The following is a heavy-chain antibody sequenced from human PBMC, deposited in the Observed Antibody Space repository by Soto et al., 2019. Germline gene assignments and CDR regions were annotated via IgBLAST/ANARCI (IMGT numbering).Heavy chain of an antibody. V-gene: IGHV4-28*01. Sequence: QVPLQESGPGLGKPSDTLVPTLAGSCFSIRRWYLWGWVRAAPGKGLEWIGYIYYSGTTYYNPSPKSRVTMSVDTSKNQFSLKLTSVTAVDTAVYYCARREIQGPIDYWGQGTLVTVSS. CDR2: IYYSGTT. CDR3: ARREIQGPIDY. D-gene: IGHD1-26*01. CDR1: CFSIRRWYL. J-gene: IGHJ4*02.